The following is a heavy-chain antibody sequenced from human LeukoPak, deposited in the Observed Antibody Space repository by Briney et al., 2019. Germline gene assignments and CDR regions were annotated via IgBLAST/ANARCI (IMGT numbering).Heavy chain of an antibody. V-gene: IGHV3-30*04. D-gene: IGHD5-24*01. J-gene: IGHJ4*02. CDR2: ISYDGSNK. CDR3: ARDPRWLQLRYFDY. CDR1: GFTFSSYA. Sequence: GGSLRLSCAASGFTFSSYAMHWVRQAPGKGLEWVAVISYDGSNKYYADSVKGRFTISRDNSKNTLYLQMNSLRAEDTAVYYCARDPRWLQLRYFDYWGQGNLVTVSS.